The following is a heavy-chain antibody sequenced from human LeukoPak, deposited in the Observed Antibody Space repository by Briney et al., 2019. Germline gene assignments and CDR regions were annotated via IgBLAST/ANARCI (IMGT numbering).Heavy chain of an antibody. CDR3: ARTGSSGYSFFGYFDY. J-gene: IGHJ4*02. Sequence: ASVKVFCKASGYTFTGYYMHWVRQAPGQGLEWMGWINPNSGGTNYAQKFQGRVTMTRDTSISTAYMELSRLRSDDTAVYYCARTGSSGYSFFGYFDYWGQGTLVTVSS. CDR1: GYTFTGYY. CDR2: INPNSGGT. D-gene: IGHD3-22*01. V-gene: IGHV1-2*02.